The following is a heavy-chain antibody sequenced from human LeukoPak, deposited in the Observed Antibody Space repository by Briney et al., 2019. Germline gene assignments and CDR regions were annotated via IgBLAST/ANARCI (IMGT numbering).Heavy chain of an antibody. CDR3: AREYSSSWYGWFGP. Sequence: SETLSLTCTVSGGSISSYYWSWIRQPPGKGLEWIGYIYYSGSTNYNPSLKSRVTISVDTSKNQFSLKLSSVTAADTAVYYCAREYSSSWYGWFGPWGQGTLVTVSS. V-gene: IGHV4-59*01. CDR2: IYYSGST. D-gene: IGHD6-13*01. CDR1: GGSISSYY. J-gene: IGHJ5*02.